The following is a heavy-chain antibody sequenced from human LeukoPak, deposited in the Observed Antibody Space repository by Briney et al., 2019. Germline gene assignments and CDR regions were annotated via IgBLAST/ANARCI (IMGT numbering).Heavy chain of an antibody. CDR2: IYTSGST. D-gene: IGHD3-9*01. J-gene: IGHJ3*02. V-gene: IGHV4-4*07. CDR3: ARDDYHYDILTGYQGGASDI. CDR1: GGSISSYY. Sequence: SETLSLTCTVSGGSISSYYWSWIRQPAGKGLEWIGRIYTSGSTNYNPSLKSRVTMSVDTSKNQFSLKLSSVTAADTAVYYCARDDYHYDILTGYQGGASDIWGQGTMVTVSS.